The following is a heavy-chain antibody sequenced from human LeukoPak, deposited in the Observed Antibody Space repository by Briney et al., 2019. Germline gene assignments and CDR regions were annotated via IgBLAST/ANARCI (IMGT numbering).Heavy chain of an antibody. V-gene: IGHV3-30*18. CDR2: ISYDGSRK. CDR1: GFTFSGYA. CDR3: AKDRKRIAAAGGWFDP. D-gene: IGHD6-13*01. J-gene: IGHJ5*02. Sequence: GGSLRLSCAASGFTFSGYAMSWVRQAPDKGLEWVAVISYDGSRKYYADSVKGRFTISRDNSKNTLYLQMNSLRGEDTAVYYCAKDRKRIAAAGGWFDPWGQGTLVTVSS.